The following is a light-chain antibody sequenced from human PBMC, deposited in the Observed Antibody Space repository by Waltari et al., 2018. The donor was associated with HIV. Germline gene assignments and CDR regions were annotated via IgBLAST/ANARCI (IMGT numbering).Light chain of an antibody. CDR2: EFS. V-gene: IGLV2-14*01. Sequence: QSALTQPASVSGSPGQSITISCTGTSSDVGGYNYVSGYQQHPGKAPKRMIYEFSNRPSGVSNRFSGPKSGNTAALTISGLQAEDEADYYCSSYTSSSTVVFGGGTKLTVL. J-gene: IGLJ2*01. CDR3: SSYTSSSTVV. CDR1: SSDVGGYNY.